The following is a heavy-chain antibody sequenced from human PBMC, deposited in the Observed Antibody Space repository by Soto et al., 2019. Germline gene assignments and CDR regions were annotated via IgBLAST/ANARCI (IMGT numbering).Heavy chain of an antibody. CDR1: GGPISSSSYY. Sequence: SETLSLTCTVSGGPISSSSYYWGWIRQPPGKGLEWIGSIYYSGSTYYNPSLKSRVTISVDTSKNQFSLKLSSVTAADTAVYYCARQDSGWYYFDYWGQGTLVTVSS. CDR3: ARQDSGWYYFDY. CDR2: IYYSGST. D-gene: IGHD6-19*01. V-gene: IGHV4-39*01. J-gene: IGHJ4*02.